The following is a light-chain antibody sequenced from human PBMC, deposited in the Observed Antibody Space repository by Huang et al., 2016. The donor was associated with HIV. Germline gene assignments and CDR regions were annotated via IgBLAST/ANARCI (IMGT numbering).Light chain of an antibody. CDR2: DAS. CDR1: QTVSYS. V-gene: IGKV3-11*01. J-gene: IGKJ5*01. CDR3: QQRTGSIT. Sequence: DIVLTQSPGTLSLSPGDGATLSCRASQTVSYSLAWYQQKPDRPPRLLIYDASNRAPGIPARFSGSGSGTDFTLTISSLEPEDFAVYYCQQRTGSITFGQGTRLEIK.